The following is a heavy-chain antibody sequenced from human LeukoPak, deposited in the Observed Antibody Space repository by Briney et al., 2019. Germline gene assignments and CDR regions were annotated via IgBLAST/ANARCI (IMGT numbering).Heavy chain of an antibody. CDR1: GGSFSGYY. J-gene: IGHJ4*02. D-gene: IGHD3-22*01. Sequence: ETLSLTCAVYGGSFSGYYWSWVRQAPGKGLEWVANIKQDGSEKYYVDSVKGRFTISRDNAKNSLYLQMNSLRAEDTAVYYCARKGYYDSSGLDYWGQGTLVTVSS. CDR2: IKQDGSEK. CDR3: ARKGYYDSSGLDY. V-gene: IGHV3-7*01.